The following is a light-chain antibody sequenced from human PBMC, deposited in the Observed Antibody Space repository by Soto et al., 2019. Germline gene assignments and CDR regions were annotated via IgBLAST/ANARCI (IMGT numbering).Light chain of an antibody. CDR1: QSVSSNY. CDR2: GAS. V-gene: IGKV3-20*01. Sequence: EIVLTQSPGTLSLSPGERATLSCRASQSVSSNYLAWYQQKPGQAPRLLVYGASSRATGIPDRFSGSGSGTDLTLTISRVEPEDFAVYYCQHYGSSPFTFGPGTRVDIK. CDR3: QHYGSSPFT. J-gene: IGKJ3*01.